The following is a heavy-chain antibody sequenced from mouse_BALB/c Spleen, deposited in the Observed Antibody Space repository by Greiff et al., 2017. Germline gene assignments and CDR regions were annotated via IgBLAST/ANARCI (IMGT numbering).Heavy chain of an antibody. Sequence: QVQLQQSGAELVRPGVSVKISCKGSGYTFTDYAMHWVKQSHAKSLEWIGVISTYYGDASYNQKFKGKATMTVDKSSSTAYMELSSLTSEDSAVYYCANYEGFAYWGQGTLVTVSA. CDR1: GYTFTDYA. V-gene: IGHV1-67*01. J-gene: IGHJ3*01. D-gene: IGHD1-1*01. CDR3: ANYEGFAY. CDR2: ISTYYGDA.